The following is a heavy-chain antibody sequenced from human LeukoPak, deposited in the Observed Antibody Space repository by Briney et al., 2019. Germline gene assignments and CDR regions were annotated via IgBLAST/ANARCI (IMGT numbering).Heavy chain of an antibody. Sequence: PGGSLRLSCAASGFTFSSYAMSWVRQAPGKGLEWVSAISGSGGSTYYADSVKGRFTISRDNSKNTLYLQMNSLRAEDTAVYYRAKDTHVDTAMGISFYFDYWGQGTLVTVSS. V-gene: IGHV3-23*01. CDR3: AKDTHVDTAMGISFYFDY. CDR2: ISGSGGST. J-gene: IGHJ4*02. D-gene: IGHD5-18*01. CDR1: GFTFSSYA.